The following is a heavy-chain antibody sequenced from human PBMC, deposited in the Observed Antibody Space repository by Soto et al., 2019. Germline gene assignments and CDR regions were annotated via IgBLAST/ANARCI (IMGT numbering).Heavy chain of an antibody. V-gene: IGHV4-61*01. CDR2: VYYSGTT. CDR3: ARTTAVPNTLRSRYFFDF. Sequence: PSETLSLTCSVSGGSVSNKTYYWSWIRQPPGKRLEWIGYVYYSGTTNYNPSLKSRVTISIDMSKNQFSLRLSSVTAADTALYYCARTTAVPNTLRSRYFFDFWGQGTLVTVSS. J-gene: IGHJ4*02. CDR1: GGSVSNKTYY. D-gene: IGHD3-9*01.